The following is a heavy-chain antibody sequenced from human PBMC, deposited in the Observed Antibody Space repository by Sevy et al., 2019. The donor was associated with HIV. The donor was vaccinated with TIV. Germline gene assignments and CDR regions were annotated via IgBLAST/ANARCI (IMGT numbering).Heavy chain of an antibody. J-gene: IGHJ6*02. CDR3: ARSASYMDV. CDR2: VYPGDADV. CDR1: GYIFTNYW. D-gene: IGHD3-16*01. Sequence: GESLKISCKGSGYIFTNYWITWVRQMPGKGLEWMGIVYPGDADVKYNPAFEGHVTMSVDKTTTTAYLQWSNLKASDTAIYYCARSASYMDVWGQGTTVTVSS. V-gene: IGHV5-51*01.